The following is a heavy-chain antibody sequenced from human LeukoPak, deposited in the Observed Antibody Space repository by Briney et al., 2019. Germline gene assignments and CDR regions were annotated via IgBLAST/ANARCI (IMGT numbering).Heavy chain of an antibody. CDR2: ISGSGSTI. J-gene: IGHJ4*02. CDR3: AKDPSTLTLTDDY. Sequence: GGSLRLSCAASGFTFSSYAMSWVRQAPGKGLEWVSAISGSGSTIYYADSVKGRFTISRDNSKNTLYLQMNSLRAEDTAVYYCAKDPSTLTLTDDYWGQGTLVTVSS. CDR1: GFTFSSYA. V-gene: IGHV3-23*01.